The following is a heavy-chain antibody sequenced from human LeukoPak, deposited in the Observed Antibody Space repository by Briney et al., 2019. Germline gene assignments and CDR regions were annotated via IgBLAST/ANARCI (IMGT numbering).Heavy chain of an antibody. D-gene: IGHD2-15*01. Sequence: GGSLRLSCAASGFTFSNYGMSWVRQAPGRGLEWVSTIRGSGDTYYADSVKGRFTVSRDISKNTLYLQMNNLRAEDTAVYYCARYCSGGNCYPGLLYWGQGTLVAVSS. CDR1: GFTFSNYG. CDR2: IRGSGDT. CDR3: ARYCSGGNCYPGLLY. J-gene: IGHJ4*02. V-gene: IGHV3-23*01.